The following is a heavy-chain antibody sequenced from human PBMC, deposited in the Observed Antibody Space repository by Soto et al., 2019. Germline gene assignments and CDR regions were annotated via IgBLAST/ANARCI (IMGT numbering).Heavy chain of an antibody. CDR3: VSDQKREHFETSGPNWFAT. J-gene: IGHJ5*02. Sequence: EVQLVESGGGLVRPGGSLRLSCVVSGLTFSTYSMNWVRQTPGKGLEWVSSISRTSSYIYYRDSVKGRFTISRDNAKNSLYLQMNGLRVGDTAVYYCVSDQKREHFETSGPNWFATWGQGTLVTVSS. V-gene: IGHV3-21*02. CDR1: GLTFSTYS. CDR2: ISRTSSYI. D-gene: IGHD6-19*01.